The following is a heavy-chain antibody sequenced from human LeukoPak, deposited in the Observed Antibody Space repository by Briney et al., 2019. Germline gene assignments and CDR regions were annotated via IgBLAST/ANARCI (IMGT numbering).Heavy chain of an antibody. CDR3: ARGGEQWLGQHNWFDP. CDR2: INPSGGST. V-gene: IGHV1-46*01. J-gene: IGHJ5*02. Sequence: ASVKVSCKASGYTFTSYYMHWVRQAPGQGLEWMGIINPSGGSTSYAQKFQGRVAMTRDMSTSTVYMELSSLRSEDTAVYYCARGGEQWLGQHNWFDPWGQGTLVTVSS. CDR1: GYTFTSYY. D-gene: IGHD6-19*01.